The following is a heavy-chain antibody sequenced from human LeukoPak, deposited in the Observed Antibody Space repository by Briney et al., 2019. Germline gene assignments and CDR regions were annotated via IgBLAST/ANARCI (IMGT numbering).Heavy chain of an antibody. D-gene: IGHD5-18*01. J-gene: IGHJ4*02. Sequence: PSETLSLTCTVSGGSISSGGYYWSWIRQPPGKGLEWIGYIYYSGSTYYNPSLKSRVTISVDTSKNQFSLKLSSVTAADTAVYYCARASSYGFSFDYWGQGTLVTVSS. CDR2: IYYSGST. CDR3: ARASSYGFSFDY. CDR1: GGSISSGGYY. V-gene: IGHV4-31*03.